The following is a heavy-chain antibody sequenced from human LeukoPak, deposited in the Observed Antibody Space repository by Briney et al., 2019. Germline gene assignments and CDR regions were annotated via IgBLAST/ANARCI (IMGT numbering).Heavy chain of an antibody. CDR1: GYTFTSYA. V-gene: IGHV1-18*01. Sequence: ASVKVSCKASGYTFTSYAISWVRQAPGQGLEWMGWISTYNGNTNYAQKFQGRVTLTTDTSTSTAFMDLRSLRSDDTAVYHCARVAIGSWYFDLWGRGTLVTVSS. CDR3: ARVAIGSWYFDL. J-gene: IGHJ2*01. CDR2: ISTYNGNT. D-gene: IGHD2-15*01.